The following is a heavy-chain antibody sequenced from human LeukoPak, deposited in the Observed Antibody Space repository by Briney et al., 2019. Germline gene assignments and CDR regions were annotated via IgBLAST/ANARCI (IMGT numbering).Heavy chain of an antibody. V-gene: IGHV1-69*13. CDR3: ASGYDFEYENLFDY. CDR2: IIPIFGTA. Sequence: VKVSCKASGGTFSSYAISWVRQAPGQGLEWMGGIIPIFGTANYAQKFQGRVTITADESTSTAYMELSSLRSEDTAVYYCASGYDFEYENLFDYWGQGTLVTVSS. J-gene: IGHJ4*02. CDR1: GGTFSSYA. D-gene: IGHD5-12*01.